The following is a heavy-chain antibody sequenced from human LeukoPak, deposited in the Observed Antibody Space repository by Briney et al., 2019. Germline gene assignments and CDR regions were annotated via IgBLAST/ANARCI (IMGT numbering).Heavy chain of an antibody. CDR1: GGSISSYY. CDR3: ARGVNCSGGSCHPYYYYYYGMDV. J-gene: IGHJ6*02. Sequence: PSGTLSLTCTVSGGSISSYYWSWIRQPPGKGLEWIGYIYYSGSTNYNPSLKSRVTISVDTSKNQFSLKLSSVTAADTAVYYCARGVNCSGGSCHPYYYYYYGMDVWGQGTTVTVSS. D-gene: IGHD2-15*01. V-gene: IGHV4-59*01. CDR2: IYYSGST.